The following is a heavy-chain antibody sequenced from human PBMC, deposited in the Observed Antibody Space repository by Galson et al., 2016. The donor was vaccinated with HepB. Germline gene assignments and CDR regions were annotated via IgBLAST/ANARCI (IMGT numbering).Heavy chain of an antibody. CDR2: ISCSGGST. J-gene: IGHJ4*02. CDR3: SKTHSYYYGSGSSYYFDY. D-gene: IGHD3-10*01. Sequence: SLRLSCAASGFTFSSYAMSWVRQAPGKGLEWVSAISCSGGSTYYADSVKGRFTISRDNAKNTLYLQMNSLSAEDTALYYCSKTHSYYYGSGSSYYFDYWGQGTLVTV. CDR1: GFTFSSYA. V-gene: IGHV3-23*01.